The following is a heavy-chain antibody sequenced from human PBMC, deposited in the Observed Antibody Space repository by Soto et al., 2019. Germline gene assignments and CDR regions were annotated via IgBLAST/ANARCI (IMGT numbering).Heavy chain of an antibody. J-gene: IGHJ4*02. D-gene: IGHD6-6*01. V-gene: IGHV1-18*04. CDR2: INPNNGNT. CDR1: GYTFTGYY. CDR3: ARDFGSSFYFDY. Sequence: ASVKVSCKASGYTFTGYYMHWVRQAPGQGLEWMGWINPNNGNTNYAQKLQGRVTMTTDTSMSTAYMGLRSLRSDDTAVYYCARDFGSSFYFDYWGQGTLVTVSS.